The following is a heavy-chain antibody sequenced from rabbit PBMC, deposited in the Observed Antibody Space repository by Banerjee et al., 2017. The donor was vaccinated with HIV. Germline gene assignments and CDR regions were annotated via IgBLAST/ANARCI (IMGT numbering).Heavy chain of an antibody. V-gene: IGHV1S40*01. Sequence: QSLEESGGDLVKPGASLTLTCTASGFSFSSTYWICWVRQAPGKGLEWIACIYAGSSGSTAYASWAKGRFTISKTSSTSVTLQMTSLTAADTATYFCARDLAGDSEYYFDLWGPGTLVTVS. D-gene: IGHD7-1*01. CDR3: ARDLAGDSEYYFDL. CDR1: GFSFSSTYW. CDR2: IYAGSSGST. J-gene: IGHJ4*01.